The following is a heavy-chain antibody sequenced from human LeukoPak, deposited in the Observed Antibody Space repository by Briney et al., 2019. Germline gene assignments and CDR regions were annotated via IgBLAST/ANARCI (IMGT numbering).Heavy chain of an antibody. Sequence: GSLRLSCAASGFTFSSYSMNWVREPPGKGLEWIGEINHSGSTNYNPSLKSRVTISVDTSKNQFSLKLSSVTAADTAVYYCARHGRQWLVGYYFDYWGQGTLVTVSS. D-gene: IGHD6-19*01. V-gene: IGHV4-34*01. CDR2: INHSGST. CDR1: GFTFSSYS. CDR3: ARHGRQWLVGYYFDY. J-gene: IGHJ4*02.